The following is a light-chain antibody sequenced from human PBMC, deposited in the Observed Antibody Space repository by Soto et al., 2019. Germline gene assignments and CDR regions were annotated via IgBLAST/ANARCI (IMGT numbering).Light chain of an antibody. CDR1: SSNIGPYYD. J-gene: IGLJ2*01. CDR2: GNS. V-gene: IGLV1-40*01. Sequence: QSVLTQPPSVSGAPGQRVSISCTGSSSNIGPYYDVHWYQQLPGTAPKLLIYGNSNRPSGVPDRFSGSKSGASASLAITGLQAEDEADYYCQSYDTSLSGVVFGGGTKLTVL. CDR3: QSYDTSLSGVV.